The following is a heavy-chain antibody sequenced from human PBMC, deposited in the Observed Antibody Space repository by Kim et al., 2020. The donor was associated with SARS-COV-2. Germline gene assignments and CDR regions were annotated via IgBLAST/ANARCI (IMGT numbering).Heavy chain of an antibody. CDR1: GFTFSSYA. V-gene: IGHV3-30*04. CDR2: ISYDGSNK. D-gene: IGHD6-19*01. Sequence: GGSLRLSCAASGFTFSSYAMHWVRQAPGKGLEWVAVISYDGSNKYYADSVKGRFTISRDNSKNTLYLQMNSLRAEDTAVYYCARDLASGYSSGWYAYYYYYYGMDVWGQGTTVTVSS. CDR3: ARDLASGYSSGWYAYYYYYYGMDV. J-gene: IGHJ6*02.